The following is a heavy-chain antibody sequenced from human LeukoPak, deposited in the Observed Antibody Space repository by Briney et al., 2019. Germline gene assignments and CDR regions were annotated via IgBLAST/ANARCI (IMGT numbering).Heavy chain of an antibody. J-gene: IGHJ3*02. CDR3: ARVSDCSSTSCYPTFDI. V-gene: IGHV4-4*07. Sequence: PSETLSLTCTVSGGSISSYYWSWIRQPAGKGLEWIWRIYTSGSTKYNPSLKSRVTMSVDTTKNQYSLKLSSVTAADTAVYYCARVSDCSSTSCYPTFDIWGQGTMVTVSS. CDR2: IYTSGST. CDR1: GGSISSYY. D-gene: IGHD2-2*01.